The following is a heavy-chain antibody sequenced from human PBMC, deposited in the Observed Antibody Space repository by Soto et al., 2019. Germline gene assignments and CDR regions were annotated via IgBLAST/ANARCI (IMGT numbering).Heavy chain of an antibody. V-gene: IGHV4-61*01. CDR3: ARSQRGRTAFTFDY. CDR1: GGSVSNENYY. Sequence: SETLSLTCAVSGGSVSNENYYWSWIRQPPGKGLEWIGYIYYSGTTNYNSYLKSRLSLSVDMSKNQFSLKLTSVTAADTAVYFCARSQRGRTAFTFDYWGQGALVTVS. CDR2: IYYSGTT. D-gene: IGHD3-16*01. J-gene: IGHJ4*02.